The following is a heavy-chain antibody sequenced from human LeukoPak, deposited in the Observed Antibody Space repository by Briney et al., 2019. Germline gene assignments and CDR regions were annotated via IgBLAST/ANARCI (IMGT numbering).Heavy chain of an antibody. D-gene: IGHD6-13*01. CDR2: INHSGST. CDR1: GGSFSGYY. CDR3: ARKKRIPAAPSWFDP. J-gene: IGHJ5*02. Sequence: SETLSLTCAVYGGSFSGYYWRWIRQPPGKGLEWIAEINHSGSTNYNPSLKSRVTISVDTSKNQFSLKLSSVTAADTAVYYCARKKRIPAAPSWFDPWGQGTLVTVSS. V-gene: IGHV4-34*01.